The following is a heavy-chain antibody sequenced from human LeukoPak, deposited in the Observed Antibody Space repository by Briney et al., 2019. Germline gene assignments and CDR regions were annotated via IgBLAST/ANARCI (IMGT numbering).Heavy chain of an antibody. D-gene: IGHD3-22*01. CDR1: GFSFTSHS. J-gene: IGHJ4*02. CDR2: ISSESGTK. V-gene: IGHV3-48*04. Sequence: GGSLRLSCVASGFSFTSHSMNWVRQAPGKGLEWVSYISSESGTKYHADSVKGRFTISRDNAKNSLYLQMNSLRAEDTAVYYCARDVHDYDSSGYYRFDYWGQGTVVTVSS. CDR3: ARDVHDYDSSGYYRFDY.